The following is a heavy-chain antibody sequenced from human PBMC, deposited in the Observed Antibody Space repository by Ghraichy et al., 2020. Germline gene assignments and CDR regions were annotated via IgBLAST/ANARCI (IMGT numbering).Heavy chain of an antibody. CDR2: ISGSGGST. D-gene: IGHD3-10*01. V-gene: IGHV3-23*01. CDR1: GFTFSSYA. Sequence: RGSLRLSCAASGFTFSSYAMSWVRQAPGKGLEWVSAISGSGGSTYYADSVKGRFTISRDNSKNTLYLQMNSLRAEDTAVYYCAKDMVRGVIITWGQGTMVTVSS. J-gene: IGHJ3*01. CDR3: AKDMVRGVIIT.